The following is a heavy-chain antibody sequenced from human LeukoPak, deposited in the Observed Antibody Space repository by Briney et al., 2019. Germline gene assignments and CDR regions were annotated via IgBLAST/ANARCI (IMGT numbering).Heavy chain of an antibody. CDR1: GFTFSSDS. V-gene: IGHV3-21*01. D-gene: IGHD1-14*01. CDR3: ARRKRRAAGHAFDI. CDR2: ISSSSSYI. J-gene: IGHJ3*02. Sequence: GSLRLSCAASGFTFSSDSMNWVRQAPGKGLEWVSSISSSSSYIYYADSVKGRFTISRDNAKNSLYLQMNSLRAEDTAVYYCARRKRRAAGHAFDIWGQGTMVTVSS.